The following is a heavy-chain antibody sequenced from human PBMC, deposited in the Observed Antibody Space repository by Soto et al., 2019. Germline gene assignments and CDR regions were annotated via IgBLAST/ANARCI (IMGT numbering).Heavy chain of an antibody. CDR3: VGDYASDSGLHLDF. V-gene: IGHV1-3*01. Sequence: QVQLVQSGTEVKKPGASVKVSCKASGYRFTDYVIHWVRQAPGQRLEWMGWIGAGDGKTYYSQNFQGRVSITRDTSASTAYMELSSLISEDTAVYYCVGDYASDSGLHLDFWGQGALVTVSS. J-gene: IGHJ4*02. CDR2: IGAGDGKT. D-gene: IGHD1-26*01. CDR1: GYRFTDYV.